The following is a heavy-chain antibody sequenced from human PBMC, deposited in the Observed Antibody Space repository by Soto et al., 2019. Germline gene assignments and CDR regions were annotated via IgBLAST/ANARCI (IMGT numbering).Heavy chain of an antibody. CDR3: TTVPVCYDSGYLAPVGSQTT. CDR1: GFTFSNAW. CDR2: IKSKTDGGTT. V-gene: IGHV3-15*01. D-gene: IGHD3-10*01. Sequence: GGSLRLSCAASGFTFSNAWMSWVRQAPGKGLEWVGRIKSKTDGGTTDYAAPVKGRFTISRDDSKNTLYLQMNSLKTEDTAVYYCTTVPVCYDSGYLAPVGSQTTWGQGTLVTVSS. J-gene: IGHJ5*02.